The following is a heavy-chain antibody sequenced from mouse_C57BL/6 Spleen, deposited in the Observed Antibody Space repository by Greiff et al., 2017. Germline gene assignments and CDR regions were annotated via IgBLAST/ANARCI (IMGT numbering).Heavy chain of an antibody. CDR2: IDPSDSYT. CDR1: GYTFTSYW. V-gene: IGHV1-69*01. CDR3: ARRKAEDYFDY. Sequence: QVQLQQPGAELVMPGASVKLSCKASGYTFTSYWMHWVKQRPGQGLEWIGEIDPSDSYTNYNQKFKGKSTLTVDKSSSTAYMQLSSLTSEDSAVCYCARRKAEDYFDYWGQGTTLTVSS. J-gene: IGHJ2*01.